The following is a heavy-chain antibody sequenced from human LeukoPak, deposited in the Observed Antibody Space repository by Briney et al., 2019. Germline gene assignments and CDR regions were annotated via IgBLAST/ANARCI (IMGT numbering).Heavy chain of an antibody. CDR2: NYSGGST. D-gene: IGHD3-9*01. J-gene: IGHJ4*02. Sequence: PGGSLRLPCAASGFTVNSNYMSWVRQAPGKGLEWVSVNYSGGSTYYADSVKGRFTISRDNSKNTLYLQMNSLRAEDTAVYYCARDEILTGYYGTKYYLDYWGQGTLVTVSS. CDR1: GFTVNSNY. V-gene: IGHV3-53*01. CDR3: ARDEILTGYYGTKYYLDY.